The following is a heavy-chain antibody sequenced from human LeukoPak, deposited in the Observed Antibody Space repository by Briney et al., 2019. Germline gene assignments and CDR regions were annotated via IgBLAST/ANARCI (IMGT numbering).Heavy chain of an antibody. CDR1: GGSFSNYY. J-gene: IGHJ6*03. CDR2: INDSGRI. CDR3: ARRWNYGRNYYIDV. V-gene: IGHV4-34*01. Sequence: SETLSLTCAVYGGSFSNYYWSWIRQPPGEGLEWIGEINDSGRINYNPSLLSRVTVSVDPSKNQFSLSLTSVTATDTAVYYCARRWNYGRNYYIDVWGKGATVSVSS. D-gene: IGHD1-7*01.